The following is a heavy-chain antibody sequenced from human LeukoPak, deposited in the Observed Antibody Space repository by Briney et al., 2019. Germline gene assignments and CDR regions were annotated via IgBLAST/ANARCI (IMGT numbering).Heavy chain of an antibody. Sequence: GGSLRLSCAASGFTFSDYAMHWVRQAPGKGLDWVALISYDGSNKNYADSVKGRFTISRDNSKNTFYLQMNSLRPEDTAMYFCARGSLLRGPDYWGQGALVTVSP. CDR1: GFTFSDYA. J-gene: IGHJ4*02. CDR3: ARGSLLRGPDY. D-gene: IGHD3-10*01. CDR2: ISYDGSNK. V-gene: IGHV3-30-3*01.